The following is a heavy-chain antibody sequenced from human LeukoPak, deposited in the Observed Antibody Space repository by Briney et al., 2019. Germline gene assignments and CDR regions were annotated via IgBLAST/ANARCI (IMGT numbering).Heavy chain of an antibody. J-gene: IGHJ6*02. CDR3: ARRGTTVTTLYYYGMDV. Sequence: GSLRLSFAAPGFTFSDYYMSSIRQAPGKGQERVSYISSSGSTIYYADSVKRRFTIYRDNAKNSLYLQMNSLRAEDTAVYYCARRGTTVTTLYYYGMDVWGQGTTVTASS. V-gene: IGHV3-11*01. CDR2: ISSSGSTI. CDR1: GFTFSDYY. D-gene: IGHD4-17*01.